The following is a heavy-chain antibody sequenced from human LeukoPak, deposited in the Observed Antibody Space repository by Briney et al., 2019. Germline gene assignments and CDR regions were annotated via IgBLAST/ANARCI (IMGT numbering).Heavy chain of an antibody. V-gene: IGHV3-21*01. CDR2: ISSSSSYI. Sequence: PGGSLRLSCAASGFTFSSYSMNWVRQAPGKGLEWVSSISSSSSYIYYADSVKGRFTISRDNAKNSLYLQMNSLRAEDTAVYYCAKDLRGYVDYWGQGTLVTVSS. CDR1: GFTFSSYS. J-gene: IGHJ4*02. CDR3: AKDLRGYVDY.